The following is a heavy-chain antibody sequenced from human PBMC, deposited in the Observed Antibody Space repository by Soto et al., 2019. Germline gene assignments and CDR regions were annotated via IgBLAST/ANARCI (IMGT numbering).Heavy chain of an antibody. CDR2: IIPILGIA. D-gene: IGHD6-13*01. CDR3: ARDTAAGTFDY. J-gene: IGHJ4*02. Sequence: QVQLVQSGAEVKKPGSSVKVSCKASGGTFSSYTISWVRQAPGQGLEWMGRIIPILGIANYAQKFQGRVTXTXXKATGTAYMWLSSLRSEDTAVHYCARDTAAGTFDYWGQGTMVTVSS. V-gene: IGHV1-69*08. CDR1: GGTFSSYT.